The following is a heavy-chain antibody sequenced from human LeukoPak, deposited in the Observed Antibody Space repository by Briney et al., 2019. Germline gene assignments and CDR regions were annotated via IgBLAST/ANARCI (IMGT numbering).Heavy chain of an antibody. CDR2: INPNSGGT. D-gene: IGHD6-13*01. J-gene: IGHJ4*02. CDR3: AKDRYSIWYLTIDH. Sequence: ASVKVSCKASGYTFANYGISWVRQAPGQGLEWMGWINPNSGGTNYAQKFQGRVTMTRDTSISTAYMELSRLRSDHTAVYYLAKDRYSIWYLTIDHWAKGPLVPVSS. V-gene: IGHV1-2*02. CDR1: GYTFANYG.